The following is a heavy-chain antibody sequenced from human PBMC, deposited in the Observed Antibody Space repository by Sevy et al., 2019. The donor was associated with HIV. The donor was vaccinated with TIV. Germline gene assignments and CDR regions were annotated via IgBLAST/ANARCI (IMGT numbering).Heavy chain of an antibody. CDR1: GFTFSSYD. Sequence: GGSLRLSCAASGFTFSSYDMHWVRQATGGGLEWVSGISTTGDTFYLGSVKGRFTISRENAKNSFYLQMNSLRAGDTAVYYCARVVYYYDRTGPRVAQTRFDPWGQGTLVTVSS. V-gene: IGHV3-13*01. D-gene: IGHD3-22*01. CDR3: ARVVYYYDRTGPRVAQTRFDP. CDR2: ISTTGDT. J-gene: IGHJ5*02.